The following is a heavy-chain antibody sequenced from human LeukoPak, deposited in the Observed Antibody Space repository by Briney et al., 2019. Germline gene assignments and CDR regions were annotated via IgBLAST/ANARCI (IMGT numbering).Heavy chain of an antibody. Sequence: PGGSLRLSCAASGFTFSSYSMNWVRQAPGKGLEWVSSISSSSSYIYYADSVKGRFTISRDNAKNSLYLQMNSLRAEDTAVYYCARGLSGYDGLRYWGQGTLVTVSS. J-gene: IGHJ4*02. CDR2: ISSSSSYI. V-gene: IGHV3-21*01. CDR3: ARGLSGYDGLRY. CDR1: GFTFSSYS. D-gene: IGHD5-12*01.